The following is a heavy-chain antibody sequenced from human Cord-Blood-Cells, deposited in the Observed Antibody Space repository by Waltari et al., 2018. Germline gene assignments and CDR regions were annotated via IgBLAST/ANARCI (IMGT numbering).Heavy chain of an antibody. V-gene: IGHV1-69*09. D-gene: IGHD1-1*01. J-gene: IGHJ6*03. CDR2: IIPILGIA. CDR1: GGTFSSYA. Sequence: QVQLVQSGAEVKKPGSSVTVSCKASGGTFSSYAISWVRQAPGHGLEWMGRIIPILGIANYAQKFQGRVTITADKSTSTAYMELSSLRSEDTAVYYCARDVTKEFAGIHYYYYYYMDVWGKGTTVTVSS. CDR3: ARDVTKEFAGIHYYYYYYMDV.